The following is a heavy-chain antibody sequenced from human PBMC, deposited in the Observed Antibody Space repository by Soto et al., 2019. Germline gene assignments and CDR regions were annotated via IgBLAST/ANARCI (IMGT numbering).Heavy chain of an antibody. V-gene: IGHV4-59*01. D-gene: IGHD3-10*01. Sequence: KPSETLSLTCTVSGGSINSFYWGWVRQSPQKGLEWIGYIYYSGNTIYNPSLKSRITISSDTSKGQFSLKLTSVTEADTAVYYCARVKYGPGSWLHTFDYWGQGILVTVSS. CDR1: GGSINSFY. CDR2: IYYSGNT. CDR3: ARVKYGPGSWLHTFDY. J-gene: IGHJ4*02.